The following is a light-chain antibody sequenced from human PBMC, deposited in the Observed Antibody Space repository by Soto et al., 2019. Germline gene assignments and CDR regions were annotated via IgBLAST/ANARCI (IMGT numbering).Light chain of an antibody. CDR1: QSGSTY. V-gene: IGKV1-39*01. J-gene: IGKJ1*01. CDR2: AAS. CDR3: QQTYSHPLT. Sequence: DIQMTQYPSSLSASVGERVTITCRASQSGSTYLNWYQQKPGQAPKLLIYAASTLQSGVPSRFSGRGSGTDFTLTISSLQPEDFATDHCQQTYSHPLTFGQGTQVEIK.